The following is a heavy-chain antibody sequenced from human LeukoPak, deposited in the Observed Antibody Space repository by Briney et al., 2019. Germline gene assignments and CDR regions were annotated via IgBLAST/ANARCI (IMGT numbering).Heavy chain of an antibody. CDR1: GYTFTSYD. J-gene: IGHJ4*02. V-gene: IGHV1-8*03. D-gene: IGHD5-12*01. CDR2: MNPNSGST. CDR3: ARGRSTGYPYYFEY. Sequence: ASVKVSCKASGYTFTSYDINWVRQATGQGREWMGWMNPNSGSTGYAQKFQGRVTITRNTSISTAYMELSGLRSEDTAVYYCARGRSTGYPYYFEYWGQGTLVTVSS.